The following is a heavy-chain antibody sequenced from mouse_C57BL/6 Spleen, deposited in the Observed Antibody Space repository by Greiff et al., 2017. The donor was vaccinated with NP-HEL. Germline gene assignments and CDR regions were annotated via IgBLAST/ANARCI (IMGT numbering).Heavy chain of an antibody. J-gene: IGHJ4*01. CDR2: IYPGDGDT. CDR1: GYAFSSSW. Sequence: SGPELVKPGASVKISCKASGYAFSSSWMNWVKQRPGKGLEWIGRIYPGDGDTNYIGKFKGKATLTADKSSSTAYMQLSSLTSEDSAVYFCARSGGYYAMDYWGQGTSVTVSS. CDR3: ARSGGYYAMDY. V-gene: IGHV1-82*01. D-gene: IGHD3-1*01.